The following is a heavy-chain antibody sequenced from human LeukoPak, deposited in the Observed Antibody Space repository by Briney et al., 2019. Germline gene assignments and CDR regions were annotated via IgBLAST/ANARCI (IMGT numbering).Heavy chain of an antibody. Sequence: GGSLRLSCAASGFTVSANYMSWVRQAPGKGLEWVSVIYSGGSTYYADSVKGRFTISRDNFKNTVYLQVDSLRAEDTAVYYCVRTLVSMSGIWGQGTLVTVSS. D-gene: IGHD3-10*02. CDR2: IYSGGST. J-gene: IGHJ4*02. V-gene: IGHV3-66*01. CDR1: GFTVSANY. CDR3: VRTLVSMSGI.